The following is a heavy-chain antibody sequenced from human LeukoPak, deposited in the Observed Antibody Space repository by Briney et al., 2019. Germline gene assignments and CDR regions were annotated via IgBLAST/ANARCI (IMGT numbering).Heavy chain of an antibody. D-gene: IGHD6-13*01. CDR3: ARVIAAAGTGAFDI. V-gene: IGHV4-4*07. CDR1: GGSISSYY. CDR2: INTSGSS. Sequence: SETLSLTCTVSGGSISSYYWSWIRQPAGKGLEWIGRINTSGSSNYNPSLRSRVTMSVDTSKNQFSLKLSSVTAADTAVYYCARVIAAAGTGAFDIWGQGTMVTVSS. J-gene: IGHJ3*02.